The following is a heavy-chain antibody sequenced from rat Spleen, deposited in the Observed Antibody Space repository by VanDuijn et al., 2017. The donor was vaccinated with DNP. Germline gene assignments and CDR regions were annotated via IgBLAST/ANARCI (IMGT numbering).Heavy chain of an antibody. Sequence: QVQLKESGPGLVQPSQTLSLTCTVSGFSLTSYGVSWVRQPPGKGLEWMGVMWTDGDTAYHPALNSRLSFSRDTSKSQVFLKMNSLQTEDTATYYCATNRQAYGYSHALDAWGQGTSVTVSS. D-gene: IGHD1-7*01. CDR2: MWTDGDT. J-gene: IGHJ4*01. CDR1: GFSLTSYG. V-gene: IGHV2-32*01. CDR3: ATNRQAYGYSHALDA.